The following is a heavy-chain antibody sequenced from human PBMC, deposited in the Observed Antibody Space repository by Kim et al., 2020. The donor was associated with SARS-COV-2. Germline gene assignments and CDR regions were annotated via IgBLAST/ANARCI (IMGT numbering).Heavy chain of an antibody. Sequence: STYFADSVKGRFTIPRQHSKNTLYLQMNGLGAEDPAVYYCSGGRGLSGDYWGQGTLVTVPS. V-gene: IGHV3-53*04. CDR3: SGGRGLSGDY. CDR2: ST. D-gene: IGHD2-15*01. J-gene: IGHJ4*02.